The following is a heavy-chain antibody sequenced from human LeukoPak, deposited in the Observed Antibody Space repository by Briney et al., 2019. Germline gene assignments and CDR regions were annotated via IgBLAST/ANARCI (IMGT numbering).Heavy chain of an antibody. CDR2: RSYYGSNK. V-gene: IGHV3-30*18. J-gene: IGHJ4*02. D-gene: IGHD6-19*01. Sequence: GESLTLSCAASGFTFSSYGMHWVRQAPGKGREWVEVRSYYGSNKYYASSVHVRFPIPNQNSNYTLYLQMNSLRAEVTSVYYYAKNSGWYDYFDYWGQGTLVTVSS. CDR1: GFTFSSYG. CDR3: AKNSGWYDYFDY.